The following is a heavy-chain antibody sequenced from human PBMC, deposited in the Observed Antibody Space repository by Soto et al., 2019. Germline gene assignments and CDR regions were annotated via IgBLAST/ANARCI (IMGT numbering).Heavy chain of an antibody. Sequence: QVQLVQSGAEVKKPGASVKVSCKAPGYTFITYGVSWVRQAPGQGLDWLGWISTYNGNTRYAERLQGRVTMPTDTTTNTAYMELRNLRSDDTAVDYCARGPTDYYDNSGNYFLDYWGQGTLVTVSS. D-gene: IGHD3-22*01. J-gene: IGHJ4*02. V-gene: IGHV1-18*01. CDR3: ARGPTDYYDNSGNYFLDY. CDR2: ISTYNGNT. CDR1: GYTFITYG.